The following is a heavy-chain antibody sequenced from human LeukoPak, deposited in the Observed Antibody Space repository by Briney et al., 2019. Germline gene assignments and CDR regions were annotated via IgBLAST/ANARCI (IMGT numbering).Heavy chain of an antibody. Sequence: GGPLRLSCAASGFTFSSYDMSWVRQAPGKGLEWVAVISYDGSNKYYADSVKGRFTISRDNSKNTLYLQMNSLRAEDTAVYYCAKVAKVLRYFDPPDYWGQGTLVTVSS. V-gene: IGHV3-30*18. CDR1: GFTFSSYD. CDR2: ISYDGSNK. CDR3: AKVAKVLRYFDPPDY. D-gene: IGHD3-9*01. J-gene: IGHJ4*02.